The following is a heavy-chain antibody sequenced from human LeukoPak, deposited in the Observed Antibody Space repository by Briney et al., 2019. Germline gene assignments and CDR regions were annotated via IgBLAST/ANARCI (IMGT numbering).Heavy chain of an antibody. D-gene: IGHD3-22*01. V-gene: IGHV4-34*01. J-gene: IGHJ6*02. CDR1: GGSFSDYY. CDR3: ARSNYDSSGYYNYYYYYATDV. CDR2: INHSGST. Sequence: PSETLSLTCAVYGGSFSDYYWNWIRQPPGQGLEWIGEINHSGSTNYNPSLKSRVTISVETSKNQFSLKLSSVTAADTAVYYCARSNYDSSGYYNYYYYYATDVWGQGTTVTVSS.